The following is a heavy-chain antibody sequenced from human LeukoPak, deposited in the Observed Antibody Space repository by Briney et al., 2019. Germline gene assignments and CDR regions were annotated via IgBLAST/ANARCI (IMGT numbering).Heavy chain of an antibody. CDR2: IYSGGIT. D-gene: IGHD6-19*01. CDR1: GFVSSNY. J-gene: IGHJ4*02. V-gene: IGHV3-66*01. CDR3: ARSSMALAGTLDY. Sequence: GGSLRLSCTASGFVSSNYMSWVRQTPGKGLEWVSVIYSGGITYYADSVKGRFTVSRDNSKNTVYLEMNSLRAEDTAVYYCARSSMALAGTLDYWGQGTLVTVSS.